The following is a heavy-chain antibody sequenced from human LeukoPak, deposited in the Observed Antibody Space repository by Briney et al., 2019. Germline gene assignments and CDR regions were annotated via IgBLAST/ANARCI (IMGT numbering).Heavy chain of an antibody. J-gene: IGHJ3*02. CDR2: TYSGGTT. CDR3: AKGDGSGVRDVFDI. V-gene: IGHV3-53*01. Sequence: PGGSLRLSCAASGFTVSRNYLGWVRQPPGKGLEWVSITYSGGTTYYGDSVKGRFTISRDSSKNTLYLQMSSLRAEDTAVYYCAKGDGSGVRDVFDIWGQGTVVTVSS. CDR1: GFTVSRNY. D-gene: IGHD3-10*01.